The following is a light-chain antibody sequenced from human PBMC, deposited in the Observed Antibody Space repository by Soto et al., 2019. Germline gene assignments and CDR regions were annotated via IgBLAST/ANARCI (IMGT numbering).Light chain of an antibody. Sequence: EIVLTQSPSTLSLSPGKRATISCRASQSVSSNYLAWYRQKPGQAPRLLINAASNRVRGIPNRFGGSGSGTDFTLTVSRLEPEDFAVYYCQQYGSAPWTFGQGTKVEI. CDR3: QQYGSAPWT. CDR1: QSVSSNY. V-gene: IGKV3-20*01. CDR2: AAS. J-gene: IGKJ1*01.